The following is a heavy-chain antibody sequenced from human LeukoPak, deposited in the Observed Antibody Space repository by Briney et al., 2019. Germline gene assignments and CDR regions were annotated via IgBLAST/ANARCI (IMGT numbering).Heavy chain of an antibody. Sequence: TSETLSLTCTVSGGSISSGGYYWSWIRQHPGKGLEWIGYIYYSGSTYYNPSLKSRVTISVDTSKNQFSLKLSSVTAADTAVYYCARGGAARLHFQNWGQGTLVTVSS. J-gene: IGHJ1*01. CDR1: GGSISSGGYY. CDR2: IYYSGST. D-gene: IGHD6-6*01. V-gene: IGHV4-31*03. CDR3: ARGGAARLHFQN.